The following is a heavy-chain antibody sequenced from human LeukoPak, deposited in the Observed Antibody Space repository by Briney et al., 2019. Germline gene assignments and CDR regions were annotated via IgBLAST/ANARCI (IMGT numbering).Heavy chain of an antibody. CDR3: ASVDTAVSGYFDY. Sequence: PSETLSLTCTVSGGSISSYYWSWIRQPPGKGLEWIGYIYYSGSTNYNPSLKSRATISVDTSKNQFSLKLSSVTAADTAVYYCASVDTAVSGYFDYWGQGTLVTVSS. CDR1: GGSISSYY. CDR2: IYYSGST. D-gene: IGHD5-18*01. V-gene: IGHV4-59*01. J-gene: IGHJ4*02.